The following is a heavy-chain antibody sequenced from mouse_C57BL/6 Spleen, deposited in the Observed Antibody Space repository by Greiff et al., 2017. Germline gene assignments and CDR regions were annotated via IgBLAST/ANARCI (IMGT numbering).Heavy chain of an antibody. V-gene: IGHV1-82*01. CDR1: GYAFSSSW. Sequence: VQLQQSGPELVKPGASVKISCKASGYAFSSSWMNWVKQRPGKGLEWIGRIYPGDGDTNYNGKFKGKATLTADKSSSTAYMQLSSLTSEDSAVYFCARPGYGSFYFDYWGQGTTLTVSS. CDR3: ARPGYGSFYFDY. CDR2: IYPGDGDT. D-gene: IGHD1-1*01. J-gene: IGHJ2*01.